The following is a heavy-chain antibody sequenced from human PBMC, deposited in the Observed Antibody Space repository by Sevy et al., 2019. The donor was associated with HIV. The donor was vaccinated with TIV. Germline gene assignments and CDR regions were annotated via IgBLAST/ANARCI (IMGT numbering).Heavy chain of an antibody. V-gene: IGHV4-59*01. CDR2: IYYSGST. J-gene: IGHJ6*03. D-gene: IGHD3-10*01. CDR1: GGSISSYY. Sequence: SETLSLTCTVSGGSISSYYWSWIRQPPGKGLEWIGYIYYSGSTNYNPSLKSQVTISVDTSKNQFSLKLSSVTTADTAVYYCARVRGRSRGYYYGSGSYADYYYYMDVWGKGTTVTVSS. CDR3: ARVRGRSRGYYYGSGSYADYYYYMDV.